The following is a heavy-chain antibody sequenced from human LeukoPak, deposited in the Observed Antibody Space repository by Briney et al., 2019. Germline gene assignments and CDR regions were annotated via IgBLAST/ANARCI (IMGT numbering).Heavy chain of an antibody. D-gene: IGHD3-22*01. Sequence: GGSLRLSCAASGFTFSSDAMGWVRQAPGKGLEWVSAISGSGGSTYYAASVKGRFTIPRDNSKNTLYLQMTSLRAEDTAVYYCAKDVTMIGEGDAFDIWGQGTMVTVSS. CDR2: ISGSGGST. J-gene: IGHJ3*02. CDR1: GFTFSSDA. V-gene: IGHV3-23*01. CDR3: AKDVTMIGEGDAFDI.